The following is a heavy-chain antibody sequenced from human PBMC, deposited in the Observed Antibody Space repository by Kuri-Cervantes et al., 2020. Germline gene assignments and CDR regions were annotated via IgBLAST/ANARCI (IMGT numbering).Heavy chain of an antibody. CDR1: GFTFSSYG. CDR3: ARDHATTVTTAAHFDY. D-gene: IGHD4-17*01. V-gene: IGHV3-21*01. J-gene: IGHJ4*02. CDR2: ISSSSTYI. Sequence: GESLKISCAASGFTFSSYGMHWVRQAPGKGLEWVSSISSSSTYIYYPDSVKGRCTISRDNAKNSLYLQMNSLSADDTAVYYCARDHATTVTTAAHFDYWGQGTLVTVSS.